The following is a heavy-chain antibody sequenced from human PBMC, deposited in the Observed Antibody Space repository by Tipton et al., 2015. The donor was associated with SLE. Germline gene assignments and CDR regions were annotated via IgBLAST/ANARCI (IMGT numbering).Heavy chain of an antibody. Sequence: TLSLTCAVYGGSFSGYFWSWIRQPPGKGLEWIGEIYHSGSTNYNPPLKSRVTISVDTSKNQFSLKLSSVTAADTAVYYCARDHDSSGYWTYYFDYWGQGTLVTVSS. CDR2: IYHSGST. CDR3: ARDHDSSGYWTYYFDY. CDR1: GGSFSGYF. D-gene: IGHD3-22*01. V-gene: IGHV4-34*01. J-gene: IGHJ4*02.